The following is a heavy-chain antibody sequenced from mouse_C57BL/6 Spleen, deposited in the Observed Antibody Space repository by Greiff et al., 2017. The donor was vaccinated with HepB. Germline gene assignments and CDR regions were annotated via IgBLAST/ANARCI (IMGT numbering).Heavy chain of an antibody. V-gene: IGHV2-2*01. J-gene: IGHJ3*01. CDR3: ASAYYSNYGGFAY. Sequence: VKLMESGPGLVQPSQSLSITCTVSGFSFTSYGVHWVRQSPGKGLEWLGVIWSGGSTDYNAAFISRLSISKDNSKSQVFFKMNSLQADDTAIYYCASAYYSNYGGFAYWGQGTLVTVSA. D-gene: IGHD2-5*01. CDR1: GFSFTSYG. CDR2: IWSGGST.